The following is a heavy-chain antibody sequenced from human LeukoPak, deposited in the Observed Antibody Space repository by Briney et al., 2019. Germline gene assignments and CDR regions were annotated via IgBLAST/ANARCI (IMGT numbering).Heavy chain of an antibody. CDR1: GFTFSSYW. V-gene: IGHV3-7*01. CDR2: IKQDGSEK. J-gene: IGHJ4*02. D-gene: IGHD1-26*01. CDR3: ARESIVGATAGFDY. Sequence: GGSLRLSCAASGFTFSSYWMSWVRQAPGKGLEWVANIKQDGSEKYYVDSVRGRFTISRDNAKNSLYLQMNSLRAEDTAVYYCARESIVGATAGFDYWGQGTLVTVSS.